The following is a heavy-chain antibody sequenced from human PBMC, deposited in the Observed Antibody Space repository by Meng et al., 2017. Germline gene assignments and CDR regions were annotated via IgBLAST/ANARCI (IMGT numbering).Heavy chain of an antibody. CDR2: ISGRGGST. CDR3: AKDPPKWEPLYYQP. J-gene: IGHJ4*02. Sequence: GESLKISCAASGFTFSSYGMHWVRQAPGKGLEWVSGISGRGGSTYYADSVKGRFTISRDNTKNTLYLQMNSLRAEDTAVYYCAKDPPKWEPLYYQPWGQGTLVTVSS. D-gene: IGHD1-26*01. V-gene: IGHV3-23*01. CDR1: GFTFSSYG.